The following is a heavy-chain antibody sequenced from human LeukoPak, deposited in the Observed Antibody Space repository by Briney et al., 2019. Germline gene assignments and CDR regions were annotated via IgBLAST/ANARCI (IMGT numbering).Heavy chain of an antibody. Sequence: ASVKVSCKVSGYTLTKLSMHWVRQATGKGLESMGGFDPEADETIYAEKFQGRVTMTEDTSTDTAYMEVRSLRSEDSAVYYCATGPTGDWSIDYWGQGTLVTVSS. CDR3: ATGPTGDWSIDY. CDR2: FDPEADET. CDR1: GYTLTKLS. V-gene: IGHV1-24*01. D-gene: IGHD3-9*01. J-gene: IGHJ4*02.